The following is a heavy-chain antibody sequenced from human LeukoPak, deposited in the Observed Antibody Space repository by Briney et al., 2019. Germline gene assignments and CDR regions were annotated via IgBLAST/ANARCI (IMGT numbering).Heavy chain of an antibody. CDR3: ARDVQGVADV. D-gene: IGHD3-10*01. J-gene: IGHJ6*02. Sequence: SVKVSCKASGGTFSSYAISWVRQTPGQGLEWMGGTIPIFGTANYAQKFQGRVAITADESTSTAYMELSSLRSEDTAVYYCARDVQGVADVWGQGTTVTVSS. V-gene: IGHV1-69*13. CDR2: TIPIFGTA. CDR1: GGTFSSYA.